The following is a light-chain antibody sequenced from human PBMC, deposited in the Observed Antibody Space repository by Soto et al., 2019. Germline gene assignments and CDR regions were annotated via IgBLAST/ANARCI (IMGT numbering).Light chain of an antibody. CDR2: EDN. Sequence: NFMLTQPHSVSESPGKTVTISCTRSSGSIASKYVQWYQQRPGSAPTTVIYEDNQRPSGVPDRFSGSIDSSSNSASLTISGLKTEDEADYYCQSYDSSNLHVVFGGGTKLTVL. V-gene: IGLV6-57*04. J-gene: IGLJ2*01. CDR1: SGSIASKY. CDR3: QSYDSSNLHVV.